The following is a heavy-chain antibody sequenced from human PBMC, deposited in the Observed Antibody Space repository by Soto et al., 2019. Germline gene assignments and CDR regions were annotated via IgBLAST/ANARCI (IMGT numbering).Heavy chain of an antibody. D-gene: IGHD2-8*01. CDR3: ARNGALDY. CDR1: GGSISSGDYY. Sequence: QVQLQEAGPGLVKPSQTLSLTCTVSGGSISSGDYYWSWIRQPPGKGLESIGYILYSGTTNYNPSLECRLTISVDTSKDQFSLKLTSVTAADTAVYYCARNGALDYWGRGTLVTVYS. J-gene: IGHJ4*02. CDR2: ILYSGTT. V-gene: IGHV4-30-4*01.